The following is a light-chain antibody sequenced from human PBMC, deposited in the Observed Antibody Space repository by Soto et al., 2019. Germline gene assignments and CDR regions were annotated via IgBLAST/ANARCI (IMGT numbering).Light chain of an antibody. CDR1: QVIGND. CDR2: SAS. V-gene: IGKV1-17*01. J-gene: IGKJ1*01. CDR3: LQHNTYPWT. Sequence: DIQMTQSPSSLSASVGDRVTITCRASQVIGNDLGWFQQKPGQDPKRLIYSASFLQTGVPSRFSVSRSVTEFTLTISSLQPDDFAPDYCLQHNTYPWTVGKGTNVEIK.